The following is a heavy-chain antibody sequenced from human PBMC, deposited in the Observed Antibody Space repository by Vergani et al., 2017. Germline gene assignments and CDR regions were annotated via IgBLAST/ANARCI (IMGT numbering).Heavy chain of an antibody. CDR1: GGSISSYY. CDR2: IYTSGST. V-gene: IGHV4-4*07. D-gene: IGHD3-22*01. J-gene: IGHJ4*02. Sequence: QVQLQESGPGLVKPSETLSLTCTVSGGSISSYYWSWIRQPAGKGLEWIGRIYTSGSTNYNPSLKSRVTMSVDTSKNQFSLKLSSVTAADTAVYYCARAADYYDSSVEYYFDYWGQGTLVTVSS. CDR3: ARAADYYDSSVEYYFDY.